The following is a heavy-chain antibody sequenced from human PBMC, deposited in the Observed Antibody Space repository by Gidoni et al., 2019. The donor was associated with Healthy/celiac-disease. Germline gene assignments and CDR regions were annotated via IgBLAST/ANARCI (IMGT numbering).Heavy chain of an antibody. J-gene: IGHJ4*02. D-gene: IGHD5-12*01. CDR3: AKHLDGYKTAVAY. V-gene: IGHV3-23*01. CDR2: ISCSGGST. Sequence: EVQLLESGGGLVRPGGSLRPACAASGFTLSSYAMSWVRQAPGKGLEWVSAISCSGGSTYYADSVKGRLTISRDNSKNTLYLQMNSLRAEDTAVYYCAKHLDGYKTAVAYWGQGTLVTVSS. CDR1: GFTLSSYA.